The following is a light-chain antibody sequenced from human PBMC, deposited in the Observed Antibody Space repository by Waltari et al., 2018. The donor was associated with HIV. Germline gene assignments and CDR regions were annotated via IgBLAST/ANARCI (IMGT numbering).Light chain of an antibody. V-gene: IGLV1-40*01. CDR3: QSDDISLSASVV. J-gene: IGLJ2*01. Sequence: QSMLTQPPSVSGAPGQRVTISCTGSSSTIGADYDVHWYQQIPGTAPKLLISGNKNRPAGVPDRFAASKSGTSASLTISGLQAEDEADYFCQSDDISLSASVVFGGGTRLTVL. CDR2: GNK. CDR1: SSTIGADYD.